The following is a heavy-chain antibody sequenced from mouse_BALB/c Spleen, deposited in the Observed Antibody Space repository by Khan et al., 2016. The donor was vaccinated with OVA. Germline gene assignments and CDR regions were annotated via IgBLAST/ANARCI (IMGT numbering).Heavy chain of an antibody. V-gene: IGHV1-4*01. J-gene: IGHJ2*01. CDR1: GYTFTSYT. Sequence: QVQLQQSGAELARPGASVKMSCKASGYTFTSYTMHWIKQRPGQALEWIGYIDPSSGYTNYNQNFRDKATLTADKSSSTAYIQLTSLTSEDSAVXYCARSAFSDRSSYFDYWGPGTTLTVSS. CDR2: IDPSSGYT. CDR3: ARSAFSDRSSYFDY.